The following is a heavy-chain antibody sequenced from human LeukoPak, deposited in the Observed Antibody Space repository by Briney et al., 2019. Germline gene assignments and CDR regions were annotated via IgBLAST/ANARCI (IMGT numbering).Heavy chain of an antibody. CDR1: GGTFSSYA. CDR2: IIPIFGTA. V-gene: IGHV1-69*13. Sequence: SVKVSCRASGGTFSSYAISWVRQAPGQGLEWMGGIIPIFGTANYAQKFQGRVTITADESTSTAYMELSSLRSEDTAVYYCARNSGYDLYYFDYWRQGTLVTVSS. CDR3: ARNSGYDLYYFDY. D-gene: IGHD5-12*01. J-gene: IGHJ4*02.